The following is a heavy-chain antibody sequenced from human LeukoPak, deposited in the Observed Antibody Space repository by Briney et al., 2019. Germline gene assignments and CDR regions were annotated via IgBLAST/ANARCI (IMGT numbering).Heavy chain of an antibody. CDR3: AKDWGKYYGSGAPFDY. V-gene: IGHV3-23*01. Sequence: PGGSLRLSCAASGFTFSSYAMSWVRQAPGKGLECISGFSGSGGSTYYADSVKGRFTISRDNSKNTLYLQMNSLRAEDTAVYYCAKDWGKYYGSGAPFDYWGQGTLVTVSS. CDR2: FSGSGGST. D-gene: IGHD3-10*01. CDR1: GFTFSSYA. J-gene: IGHJ4*02.